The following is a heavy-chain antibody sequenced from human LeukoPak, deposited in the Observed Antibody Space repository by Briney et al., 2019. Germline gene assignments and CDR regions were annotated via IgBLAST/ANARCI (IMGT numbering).Heavy chain of an antibody. CDR3: AREIWFGELFFDY. CDR1: GFTFSSYA. CDR2: ISGSGGST. D-gene: IGHD3-10*01. J-gene: IGHJ4*02. V-gene: IGHV3-23*01. Sequence: GGTLRLSCAASGFTFSSYAMGWVRQAPGKGLEWVSGISGSGGSTYYSDSVKGRFTISRDNAKNSLYLQMNSLRAEDTAVYYCAREIWFGELFFDYWGQGTLVTVSS.